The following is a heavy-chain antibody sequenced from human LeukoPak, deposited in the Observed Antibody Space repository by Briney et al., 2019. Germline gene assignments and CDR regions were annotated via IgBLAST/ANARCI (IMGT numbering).Heavy chain of an antibody. J-gene: IGHJ3*02. D-gene: IGHD3-10*01. CDR3: ARDLRTMVRGVIAI. V-gene: IGHV1-18*01. CDR2: ISAYNGNT. CDR1: GYTFTSYG. Sequence: ASVKVSCKASGYTFTSYGISWLRQAPGQGLEWMGWISAYNGNTNYAQKLQGRVTMTTDTSTSTAYMELRSLRSDDTAVYYCARDLRTMVRGVIAIWGQGTMVTVSS.